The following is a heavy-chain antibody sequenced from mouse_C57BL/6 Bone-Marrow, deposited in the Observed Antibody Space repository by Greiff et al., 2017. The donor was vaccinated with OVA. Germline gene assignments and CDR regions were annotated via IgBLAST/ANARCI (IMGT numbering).Heavy chain of an antibody. V-gene: IGHV3-6*01. CDR1: VYSITSGYY. J-gene: IGHJ4*01. Sequence: DVKLQESGPGLVKPSQSQSLTCSVTVYSITSGYYWNWIRQFPGNTLEWMGYISHDGSNNYNPPLNNRISITRDTSKNQFFLKLNSVTTKDTASYYWAREHYVYYYAMDYWGQGTSVTVSS. CDR3: AREHYVYYYAMDY. CDR2: ISHDGSN. D-gene: IGHD1-1*01.